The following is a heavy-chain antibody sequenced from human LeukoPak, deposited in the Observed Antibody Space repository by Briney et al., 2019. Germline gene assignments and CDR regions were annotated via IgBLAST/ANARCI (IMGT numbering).Heavy chain of an antibody. V-gene: IGHV1-69*01. CDR1: GGTFSSYA. CDR3: ARDFGGPHFLELLWFDP. J-gene: IGHJ5*02. CDR2: IIPIFGTA. D-gene: IGHD1-7*01. Sequence: ASVKVSCKASGGTFSSYAISWVRQAPGQGLEWMGGIIPIFGTANYAQKFQGRVTITADESTSTAYMELSSLRSEDTAVYYCARDFGGPHFLELLWFDPWGQGTLVTVSS.